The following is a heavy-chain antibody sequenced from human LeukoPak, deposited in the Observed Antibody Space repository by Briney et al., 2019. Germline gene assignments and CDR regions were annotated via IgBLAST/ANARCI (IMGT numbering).Heavy chain of an antibody. CDR3: ARAPFMITFGGVITRTYFDY. V-gene: IGHV4-39*07. CDR1: GGSISSSSYY. J-gene: IGHJ4*02. D-gene: IGHD3-16*02. CDR2: INHSGST. Sequence: SETLSLTCTVSGGSISSSSYYWSWIRQPPGKGLEWIGEINHSGSTNYNPSLKSRVTISVDTSKNQFSLKLSSVTAADTAVYYCARAPFMITFGGVITRTYFDYWGQGTLVTVSS.